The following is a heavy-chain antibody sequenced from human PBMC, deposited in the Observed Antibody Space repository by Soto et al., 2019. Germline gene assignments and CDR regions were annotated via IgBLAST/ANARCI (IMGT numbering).Heavy chain of an antibody. D-gene: IGHD3-10*01. V-gene: IGHV6-1*01. CDR2: TYYRSKWYN. CDR1: GDSVSSNSSA. Sequence: SQTLSLTGAISGDSVSSNSSAWNWIRQSPSRGLEWLGRTYYRSKWYNDYAVSVKSRITINPDTSKNQFSLQLNSVTPEDTAVYYCARDAYGSGSYRYYYGMDVWGQGTTVTVSS. J-gene: IGHJ6*02. CDR3: ARDAYGSGSYRYYYGMDV.